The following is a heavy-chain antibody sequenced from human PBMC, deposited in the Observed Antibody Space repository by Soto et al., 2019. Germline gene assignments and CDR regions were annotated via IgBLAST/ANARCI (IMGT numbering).Heavy chain of an antibody. V-gene: IGHV3-66*01. J-gene: IGHJ3*02. Sequence: EVQLVESGGGLVQPGGSLRLSCAASGFTVSSNYMSWVRQAPGKGLEWVSVIYSGGSTYYADSVKGSFTISRDNSKNTLYLQMNSLRAEDTAVYYFARDRRYGDYGDAFDIWGQGTMVTVSS. CDR3: ARDRRYGDYGDAFDI. CDR1: GFTVSSNY. D-gene: IGHD4-17*01. CDR2: IYSGGST.